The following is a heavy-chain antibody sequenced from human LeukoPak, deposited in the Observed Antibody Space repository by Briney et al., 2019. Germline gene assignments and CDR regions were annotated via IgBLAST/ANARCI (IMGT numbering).Heavy chain of an antibody. CDR1: GFSLTTYP. Sequence: GGSLRLSCAASGFSLTTYPMNWIRQVPGKGLEWVSHISCDGNTEYYADSVRVRFTMSRDNAKNSLDLHMNSLRTEDTAVYYCARDIVNGPFVTSLESWGQGALVTVPS. CDR3: ARDIVNGPFVTSLES. CDR2: ISCDGNTE. D-gene: IGHD2-8*01. J-gene: IGHJ4*02. V-gene: IGHV3-48*03.